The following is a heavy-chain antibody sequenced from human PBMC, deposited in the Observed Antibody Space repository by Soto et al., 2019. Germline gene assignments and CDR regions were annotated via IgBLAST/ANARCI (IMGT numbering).Heavy chain of an antibody. Sequence: VQLVESGGGLVKPGGSLRLSCTVSGFIFSNALMSWVRQAPGKGLEWVGRIKSKADRGTTDYAAPVKGRFIISRNDSKDTLYLQMNGLKTEDTAVYYCTRDYDFDSWGQGTLVTVSS. CDR1: GFIFSNAL. CDR2: IKSKADRGTT. J-gene: IGHJ4*02. CDR3: TRDYDFDS. V-gene: IGHV3-15*01. D-gene: IGHD3-16*01.